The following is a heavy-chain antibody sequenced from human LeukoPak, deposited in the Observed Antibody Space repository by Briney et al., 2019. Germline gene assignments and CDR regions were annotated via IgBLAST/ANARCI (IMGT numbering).Heavy chain of an antibody. Sequence: PGASLRLSCAASGFIFRNYAMSWVRQAPGKGLEWVSAVTGSGDTTYYADSVKGRFTISRDNSKNTLYVEMNTLRVEATAIYYCAKWGDYDILTGYYVPDFWGQGTLVTVSS. CDR1: GFIFRNYA. V-gene: IGHV3-23*01. J-gene: IGHJ4*02. D-gene: IGHD3-9*01. CDR2: VTGSGDTT. CDR3: AKWGDYDILTGYYVPDF.